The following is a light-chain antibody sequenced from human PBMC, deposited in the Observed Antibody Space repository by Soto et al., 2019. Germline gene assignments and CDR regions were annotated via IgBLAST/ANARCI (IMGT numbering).Light chain of an antibody. V-gene: IGLV1-40*01. CDR2: GNT. Sequence: QSALTQPPSVSLAPGQRVTISCSGSSSDIGAGFDVHWYQHLPGTAPKPLIYGNTNRPSGVPGRFSGSKSGTSASLVISGLQAEDEADYYCQSYENSRTGFYVFGTGTKVTVL. CDR3: QSYENSRTGFYV. CDR1: SSDIGAGFD. J-gene: IGLJ1*01.